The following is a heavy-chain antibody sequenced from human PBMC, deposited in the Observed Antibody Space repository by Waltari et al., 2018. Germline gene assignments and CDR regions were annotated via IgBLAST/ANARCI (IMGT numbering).Heavy chain of an antibody. CDR1: GGSFSGYY. V-gene: IGHV4-34*01. J-gene: IGHJ4*02. CDR2: INHSGST. D-gene: IGHD2-2*01. Sequence: QVQLQQWGAGLLKPSETLSLTCAVYGGSFSGYYWSWIRQPPGKGLEWIGEINHSGSTNDNPSLKSRVTRSGDTAKNQFSLKLSAVTAADTAVYYCARGSTEYYFDYWGQGTLVTVSS. CDR3: ARGSTEYYFDY.